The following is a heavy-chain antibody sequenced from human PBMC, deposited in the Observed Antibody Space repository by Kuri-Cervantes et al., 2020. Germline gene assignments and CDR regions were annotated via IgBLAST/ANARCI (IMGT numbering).Heavy chain of an antibody. J-gene: IGHJ5*02. CDR3: ARWIGGFDP. CDR1: GFTFSSYA. V-gene: IGHV3-7*01. D-gene: IGHD2-2*03. CDR2: IKQDGSEK. Sequence: GESLKISCAASGFTFSSYAMRWVRQTPGKGLEWVANIKQDGSEKYYVDSVKGRFTISRDNAKNSLLLQMNSLKVDDTALYYCARWIGGFDPWGQGTLVTVSS.